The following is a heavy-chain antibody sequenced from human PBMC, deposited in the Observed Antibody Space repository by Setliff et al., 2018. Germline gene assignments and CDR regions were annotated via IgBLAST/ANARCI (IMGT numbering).Heavy chain of an antibody. D-gene: IGHD3-10*01. Sequence: GASVKVSCKASGCTFSSYSISWVRQAPGQGLEWMGGIIPILGIANYAQKFQGRVTITGDKSTSTAYMELSSLRSEDTAVYYCARVRESGGILSNAFDYWGQGTMVTVSS. J-gene: IGHJ3*01. V-gene: IGHV1-69*10. CDR1: GCTFSSYS. CDR2: IIPILGIA. CDR3: ARVRESGGILSNAFDY.